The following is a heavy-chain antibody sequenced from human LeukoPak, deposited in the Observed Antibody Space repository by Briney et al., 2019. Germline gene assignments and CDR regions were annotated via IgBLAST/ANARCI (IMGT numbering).Heavy chain of an antibody. Sequence: SETLSLTCTVSGASISSYYWSWIRQPPGKGLEWIAYVYYTGRTLYNPSLESRVTISVDTSKTQFSLTVTSVTAADTAVYYCARHMPVSYDAFDLWGRGTTVTVSS. D-gene: IGHD2-2*01. CDR1: GASISSYY. J-gene: IGHJ3*01. CDR3: ARHMPVSYDAFDL. CDR2: VYYTGRT. V-gene: IGHV4-59*08.